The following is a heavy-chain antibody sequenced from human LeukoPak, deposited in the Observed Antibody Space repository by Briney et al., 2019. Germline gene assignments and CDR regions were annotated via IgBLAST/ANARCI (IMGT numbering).Heavy chain of an antibody. Sequence: SETLSLTCTVSGGSIRGDYWSWLRQPAGKGLEWIGRINTSGNTNYNPSLKSRVTMSVDTSKNQFSLKLSSVTAADTAVYYCARGWGYMDVWGKGTTVTVSS. V-gene: IGHV4-4*07. D-gene: IGHD1-26*01. CDR1: GGSIRGDY. CDR3: ARGWGYMDV. CDR2: INTSGNT. J-gene: IGHJ6*03.